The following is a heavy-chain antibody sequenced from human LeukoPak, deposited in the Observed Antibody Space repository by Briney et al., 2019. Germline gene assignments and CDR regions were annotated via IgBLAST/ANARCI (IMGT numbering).Heavy chain of an antibody. CDR3: ARLTYYYDSSSWTFDY. D-gene: IGHD3-22*01. CDR1: GYTFTNYG. CDR2: INTNTGNP. J-gene: IGHJ4*02. Sequence: AASVKVSCKASGYTFTNYGINWVRQAPGRGLEWMGWINTNTGNPTYAQGFTGRFVFSLDTSVSTAYLQISSLEAEDTAVYYCARLTYYYDSSSWTFDYWGQGTLVTVSS. V-gene: IGHV7-4-1*02.